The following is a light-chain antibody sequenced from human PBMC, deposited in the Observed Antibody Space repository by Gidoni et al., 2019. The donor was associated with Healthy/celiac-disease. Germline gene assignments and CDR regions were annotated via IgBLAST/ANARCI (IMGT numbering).Light chain of an antibody. CDR3: QQRSNWPRVT. CDR1: QSVSSY. J-gene: IGKJ4*01. Sequence: EMVFTQSPATLSLSPGERATLSCRASQSVSSYLAWYQQKPGQAPRLLIYDASNRATGIPARFSGSGSGTDFTLTISSLEPEDFAVYYCQQRSNWPRVTFGGGTKVEIK. CDR2: DAS. V-gene: IGKV3-11*01.